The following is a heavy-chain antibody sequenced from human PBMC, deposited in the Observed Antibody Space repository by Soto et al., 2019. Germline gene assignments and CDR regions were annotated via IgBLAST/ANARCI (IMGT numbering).Heavy chain of an antibody. Sequence: SGFTFDDYGMSWVRQAPGKGLEWVSGINWNGGSTGYADSVKGRFTISRDNAKNSLYLQMNSLRDEDTAVYYCARTMYYYDSSGYYPPFGYWGQGTLVTVSS. D-gene: IGHD3-22*01. CDR2: INWNGGST. J-gene: IGHJ4*02. CDR1: GFTFDDYG. V-gene: IGHV3-20*03. CDR3: ARTMYYYDSSGYYPPFGY.